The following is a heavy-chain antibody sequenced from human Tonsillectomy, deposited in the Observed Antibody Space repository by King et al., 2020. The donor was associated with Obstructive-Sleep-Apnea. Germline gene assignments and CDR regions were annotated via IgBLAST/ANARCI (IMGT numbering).Heavy chain of an antibody. CDR3: ARDVSSSGWYPTYYYYGMDV. CDR2: ISYDGSQK. CDR1: GFTFSSYA. J-gene: IGHJ6*02. D-gene: IGHD6-19*01. Sequence: QVQLVESGGGVVQPERSLRLSCAGSGFTFSSYAMYWVRQAPGKGLEWVAVISYDGSQKFYADSVKGRFTISRDKSKNTLHLQMNSLRAEDTAVYYCARDVSSSGWYPTYYYYGMDVWGQGTTVTVSS. V-gene: IGHV3-30*04.